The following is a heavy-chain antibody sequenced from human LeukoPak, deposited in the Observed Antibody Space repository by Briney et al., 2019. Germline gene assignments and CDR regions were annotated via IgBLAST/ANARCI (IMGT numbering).Heavy chain of an antibody. CDR1: GGSISSYY. D-gene: IGHD5-24*01. CDR3: ARLGMAASFDY. V-gene: IGHV4-59*01. CDR2: IYYSGST. J-gene: IGHJ4*02. Sequence: SETLSLTCTVSGGSISSYYWSWIRQPPGEGLEWIGYIYYSGSTNYNPSLKSRVTISVDTSKNQFSLKLSSVTAADTAVYYCARLGMAASFDYWGQGTLVTVSS.